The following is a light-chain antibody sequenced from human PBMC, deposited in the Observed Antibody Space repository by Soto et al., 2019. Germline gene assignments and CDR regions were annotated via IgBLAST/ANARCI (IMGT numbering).Light chain of an antibody. CDR1: RSVTSN. CDR2: GAS. Sequence: TMSVSPGEGATLSCRANRSVTSNLAWYQQKPGQAPRLLIYGASTRATGLPARFSGRGSGTDFPLTISSLEPEDFAVYCCQQRSNWPPTFGPGTKVDIK. J-gene: IGKJ3*01. V-gene: IGKV3-11*01. CDR3: QQRSNWPPT.